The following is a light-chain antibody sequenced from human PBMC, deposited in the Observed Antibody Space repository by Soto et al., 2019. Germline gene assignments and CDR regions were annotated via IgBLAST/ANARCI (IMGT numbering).Light chain of an antibody. CDR1: SCDVGAYNS. CDR2: EVS. Sequence: QSVLTQPASVSGSPGQSITISCTGTSCDVGAYNSVSWYQQHPGKAPKLMIYEVSNRPSGVSNRFSGSKSGNTASLTISGLQAEDEADYYCSSYTSSSTRVFGSGTKVTVL. J-gene: IGLJ1*01. V-gene: IGLV2-14*01. CDR3: SSYTSSSTRV.